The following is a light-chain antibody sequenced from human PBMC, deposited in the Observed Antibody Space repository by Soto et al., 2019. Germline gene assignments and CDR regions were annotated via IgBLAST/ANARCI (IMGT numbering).Light chain of an antibody. CDR2: DVG. Sequence: QSALTQPRSVSGSPGQSVTISCTGTSSDVGGYNYVSWYQQHPGKAPKLMIYDVGKRPSGVPDRFSGSKSGNTASLTISGLQAEDEADYYCCSYAGSYTCHVVFGGGTKLTVL. J-gene: IGLJ2*01. CDR3: CSYAGSYTCHVV. CDR1: SSDVGGYNY. V-gene: IGLV2-11*01.